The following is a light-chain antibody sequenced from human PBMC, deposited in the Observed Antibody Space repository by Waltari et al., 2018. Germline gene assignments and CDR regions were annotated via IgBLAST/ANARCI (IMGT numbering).Light chain of an antibody. V-gene: IGKV3-11*01. CDR3: QQRSNWPIT. CDR2: DAS. J-gene: IGKJ5*01. Sequence: EIVLTQSPATLSLSPGERATLSCRASQSVSSYLAWYQQKPGRAPRLLIYDASSRATGIPARFSGSGSGTAFTRTISSLEPEDFAVYYCQQRSNWPITFGQGTRLEIK. CDR1: QSVSSY.